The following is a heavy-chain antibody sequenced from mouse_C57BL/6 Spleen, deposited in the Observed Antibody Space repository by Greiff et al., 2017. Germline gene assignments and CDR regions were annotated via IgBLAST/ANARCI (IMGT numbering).Heavy chain of an antibody. CDR1: GYTFTSYW. V-gene: IGHV1-52*01. CDR2: IDPSDSET. CDR3: AREAITTVVARYLYFDV. J-gene: IGHJ1*03. Sequence: QVQLQQPGAELVRPGSSVKLSCKASGYTFTSYWMHWVKQRPIQGLEWIGNIDPSDSETHYNQKFKDKATLTVDKSSSTAYMQLSSLTSEDSAVYDCAREAITTVVARYLYFDVWGTGTTVTVSA. D-gene: IGHD1-1*01.